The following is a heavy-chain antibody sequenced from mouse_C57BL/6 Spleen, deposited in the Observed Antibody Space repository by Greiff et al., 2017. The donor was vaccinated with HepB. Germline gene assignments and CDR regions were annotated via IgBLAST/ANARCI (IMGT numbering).Heavy chain of an antibody. CDR1: GYTFTSYW. CDR2: IDPSDSYT. V-gene: IGHV1-50*01. J-gene: IGHJ3*01. CDR3: ARGRRAY. Sequence: QVQLQQPGAELVKPGASVKLSCKASGYTFTSYWMQWVKQRPGQGLEWIGEIDPSDSYTNSNQKFKGKATLTVDTSSSTAYMQLSSLTSEDSAVYYCARGRRAYWGQGTLVTVSA.